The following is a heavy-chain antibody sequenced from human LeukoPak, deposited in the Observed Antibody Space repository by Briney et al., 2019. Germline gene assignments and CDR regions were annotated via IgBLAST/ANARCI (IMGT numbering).Heavy chain of an antibody. CDR3: AREAGTSYDWFDP. CDR1: GFTFSSYS. CDR2: ISSSSSYI. Sequence: PGGSLRLSCAASGFTFSSYSMNWVRQAPGKGLEWVSSISSSSSYIYYADSVKGRFTISRDNAKNSLYLQMNSLRAEDTAVYHCAREAGTSYDWFDPWGQGTLVTVSS. J-gene: IGHJ5*02. V-gene: IGHV3-21*01. D-gene: IGHD6-19*01.